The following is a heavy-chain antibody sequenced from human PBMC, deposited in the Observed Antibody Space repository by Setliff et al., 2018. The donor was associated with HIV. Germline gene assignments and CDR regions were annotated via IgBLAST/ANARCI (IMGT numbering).Heavy chain of an antibody. V-gene: IGHV4-39*01. CDR1: GGSISSGGYY. CDR2: VYYSGST. CDR3: ARHAAGPDGPFDY. Sequence: PSETLSLTCTVSGGSISSGGYYWSWIRQHPGKGLEWIGSVYYSGSTYYNPSLKSRVTISLDTSKNQFSLKLSSVIAADTAVYYCARHAAGPDGPFDYWGQGTLVTVSS. J-gene: IGHJ4*02. D-gene: IGHD3-10*01.